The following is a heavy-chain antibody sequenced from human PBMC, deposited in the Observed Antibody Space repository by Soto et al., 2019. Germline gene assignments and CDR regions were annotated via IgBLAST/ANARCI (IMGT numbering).Heavy chain of an antibody. J-gene: IGHJ6*02. CDR1: GYSFTSYW. V-gene: IGHV5-10-1*01. CDR3: ARQTYSGYIYYYYGMDV. CDR2: IDPSDSYT. Sequence: GESLKISCKGSGYSFTSYWISWVRQMPGKVLEWMGRIDPSDSYTNYSPSFQGHVTISADKSISTAYLQWSSLKASDTAMYYCARQTYSGYIYYYYGMDVWGQGXTVTVSS. D-gene: IGHD5-12*01.